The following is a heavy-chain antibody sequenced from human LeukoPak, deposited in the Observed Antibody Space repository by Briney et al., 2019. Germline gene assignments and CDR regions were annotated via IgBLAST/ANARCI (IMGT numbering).Heavy chain of an antibody. CDR3: ARDKSRYCSGGSCYSGAPVDY. D-gene: IGHD2-15*01. J-gene: IGHJ4*02. CDR1: GFNLSSYS. V-gene: IGHV3-21*01. CDR2: ISTSSTFI. Sequence: GGSLRLSCAASGFNLSSYSMNWVRLAPGKGLEWVSTISTSSTFIYYADSLKGRFTISRENAKNSLYLQMNSLRAEDTAVYYCARDKSRYCSGGSCYSGAPVDYWGQGTLVTVSS.